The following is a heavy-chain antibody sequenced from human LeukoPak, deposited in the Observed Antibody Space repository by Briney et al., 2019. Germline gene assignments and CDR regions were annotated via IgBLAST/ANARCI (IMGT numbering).Heavy chain of an antibody. CDR3: ARGAYYYYYYMDV. CDR1: GGTFSSYA. Sequence: SVKVSCKASGGTFSSYAISWVRQAPGQGLEWMGGIIPIFGTANYALKFQGRVTITTDESTSTAYMELSSLRSEDTAVYYCARGAYYYYYYMDVWGKGTTVTVSS. J-gene: IGHJ6*03. CDR2: IIPIFGTA. V-gene: IGHV1-69*05.